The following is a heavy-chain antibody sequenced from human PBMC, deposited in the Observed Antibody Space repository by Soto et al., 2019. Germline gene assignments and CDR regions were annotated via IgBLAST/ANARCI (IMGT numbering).Heavy chain of an antibody. D-gene: IGHD3-3*01. CDR3: ARETYWSGYNVDP. V-gene: IGHV4-31*03. Sequence: PSETLSLTSTVSGGSISSGGYYWSWIRQHPGKGLEWIGYIYYSGSTYYNPSLKSRATISVDTSKNQFSLKLSSVTAADTAVYYCARETYWSGYNVDPWGQGTLVTVS. CDR2: IYYSGST. CDR1: GGSISSGGYY. J-gene: IGHJ5*02.